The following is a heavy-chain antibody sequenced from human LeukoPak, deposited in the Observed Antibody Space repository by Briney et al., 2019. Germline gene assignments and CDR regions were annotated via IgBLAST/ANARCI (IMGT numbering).Heavy chain of an antibody. CDR3: VKIRGDSSSWYAAFDI. V-gene: IGHV3-64D*09. Sequence: GGSLRLSCAASEFTFSNYWMHWVRQAPGKGLEYVSSISNNGGTTYYADSVKGRFTISRDDSKNTLFLQMSSLRVEDTAVYYCVKIRGDSSSWYAAFDIWGQGTMVTVSS. D-gene: IGHD6-13*01. J-gene: IGHJ3*02. CDR2: ISNNGGTT. CDR1: EFTFSNYW.